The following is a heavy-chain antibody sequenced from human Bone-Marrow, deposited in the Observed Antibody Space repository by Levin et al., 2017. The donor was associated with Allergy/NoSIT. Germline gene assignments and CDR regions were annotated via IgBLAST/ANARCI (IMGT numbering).Heavy chain of an antibody. Sequence: QPGGSLRLSCATSGFSFSTHWMSWVRQAPGKGLEWVANIKLDGSKKSYVDSVKGRFTISRDNAKNSLYLQMNSLRAEDTAVYFCAKAPYGSGSYYEFESWGQGTLVTVSS. V-gene: IGHV3-7*03. CDR3: AKAPYGSGSYYEFES. CDR1: GFSFSTHW. D-gene: IGHD3-10*01. CDR2: IKLDGSKK. J-gene: IGHJ4*02.